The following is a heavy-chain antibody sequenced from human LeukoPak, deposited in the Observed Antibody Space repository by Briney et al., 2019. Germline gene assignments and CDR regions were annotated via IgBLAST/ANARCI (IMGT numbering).Heavy chain of an antibody. CDR3: AKDTNGYSSSWPIDY. V-gene: IGHV3-23*01. J-gene: IGHJ4*02. D-gene: IGHD6-13*01. CDR2: ISGSGGST. Sequence: GGSLRLSCAASGFTFSSYAMSWVSQAPGKGLEWVSAISGSGGSTYYADSVKGRFTISRDNSKNTLYLQMNSLRAEDTAVYYCAKDTNGYSSSWPIDYWGQGTLVTVSS. CDR1: GFTFSSYA.